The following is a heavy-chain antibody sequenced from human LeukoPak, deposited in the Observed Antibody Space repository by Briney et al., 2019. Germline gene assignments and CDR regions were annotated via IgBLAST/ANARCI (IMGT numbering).Heavy chain of an antibody. CDR2: ISYDGSNK. Sequence: GGSLRLSCAASGFTFSSYGMHWVRQAPGKGLEWVAVISYDGSNKYYADSVKGRFTISRDNSKNTLYLQMNSLRAEDTAVYYCAKVLDSSGWYDYWGQGTLVTVSS. CDR3: AKVLDSSGWYDY. CDR1: GFTFSSYG. J-gene: IGHJ4*02. V-gene: IGHV3-30*18. D-gene: IGHD6-19*01.